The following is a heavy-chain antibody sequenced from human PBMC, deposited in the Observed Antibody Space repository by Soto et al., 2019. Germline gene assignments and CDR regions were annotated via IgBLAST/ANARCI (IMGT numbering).Heavy chain of an antibody. CDR1: GGSISGGGYY. V-gene: IGHV4-31*03. Sequence: SETLSLTCTVSGGSISGGGYYWSWIRQHPGKGLEWIGYIYYSGSTYYNPSLKSRVTISVDTSKNQFSLKLSSVTAADTTVYYCALVTIPRYYYYYMDVWGKGTTVTVSS. J-gene: IGHJ6*03. CDR2: IYYSGST. D-gene: IGHD2-8*02. CDR3: ALVTIPRYYYYYMDV.